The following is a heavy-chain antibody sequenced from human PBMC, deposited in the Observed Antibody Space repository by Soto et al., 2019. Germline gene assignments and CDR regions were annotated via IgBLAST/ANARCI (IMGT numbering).Heavy chain of an antibody. CDR2: IYYSGST. Sequence: PSETLSLTCTVSGGSVSSGDYYWSWIRQPPGKGLEWIGHIYYSGSTSFNPSLKSRVTISVDTSKNQFSLKLSSVTAADTAVYYCARFAYPAAGFYYFDYWGQGTLVTVSS. V-gene: IGHV4-61*08. CDR1: GGSVSSGDYY. D-gene: IGHD6-13*01. J-gene: IGHJ4*02. CDR3: ARFAYPAAGFYYFDY.